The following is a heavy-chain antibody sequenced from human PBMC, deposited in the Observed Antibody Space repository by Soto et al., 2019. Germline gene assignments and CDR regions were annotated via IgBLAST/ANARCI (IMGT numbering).Heavy chain of an antibody. J-gene: IGHJ3*02. Sequence: DVQLVESGGGLVQPGGSLRLSCEGSGFTFSGKKYVTWLRQAPGRGLERVSALYDPDGTFYADSVKGRVTISKDHSKNTFYLQLNTLRPDDTAVYYCAAWLQWEHGFDIWGLGTMVTVSS. CDR2: LYDPDGT. CDR1: GFTFSGKKY. CDR3: AAWLQWEHGFDI. V-gene: IGHV3-66*01. D-gene: IGHD1-1*01.